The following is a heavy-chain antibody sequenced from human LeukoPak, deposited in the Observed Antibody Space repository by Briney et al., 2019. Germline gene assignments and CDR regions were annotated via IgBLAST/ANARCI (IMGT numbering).Heavy chain of an antibody. J-gene: IGHJ5*02. CDR3: ARDSLGTSSGWFDP. CDR1: GFTFSNYA. V-gene: IGHV3-23*01. CDR2: ISGSGSIT. D-gene: IGHD6-19*01. Sequence: GGSLRLSCAASGFTFSNYAMSWVRQAPGKGLEWVSDISGSGSITYYADSVKGRFTISRDNSKNTLYLQMDSLRAEDTAVYYCARDSLGTSSGWFDPWGQGTLVTVSS.